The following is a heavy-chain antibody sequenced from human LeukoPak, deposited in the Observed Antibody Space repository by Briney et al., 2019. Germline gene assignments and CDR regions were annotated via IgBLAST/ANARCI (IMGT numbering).Heavy chain of an antibody. J-gene: IGHJ4*02. D-gene: IGHD4-17*01. CDR2: ISGSGGGT. CDR3: AKDPVGDYYFDY. CDR1: GFTFSSYA. V-gene: IGHV3-23*01. Sequence: GGSLRLSCAASGFTFSSYAMSWVRQAPGKGLEWVSGISGSGGGTYYADSVKGRFTISRDNSKNTLYLQMNSLRVEDTAIYYCAKDPVGDYYFDYWGQGTLVTASS.